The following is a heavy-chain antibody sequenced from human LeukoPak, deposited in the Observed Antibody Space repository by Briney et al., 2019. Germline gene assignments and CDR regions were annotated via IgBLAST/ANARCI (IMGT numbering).Heavy chain of an antibody. V-gene: IGHV1-18*01. CDR1: GYTFTNFG. Sequence: ASVRVSCKAFGYTFTNFGITWVRQAPGQGLEWMGWISAYNGDTKYGQNFQGRISMTTDTSTSTAYMELRSLRSDDTAVYYCARGGYRYGDAFDYWGQGTLVTVSS. CDR3: ARGGYRYGDAFDY. D-gene: IGHD5-18*01. J-gene: IGHJ4*02. CDR2: ISAYNGDT.